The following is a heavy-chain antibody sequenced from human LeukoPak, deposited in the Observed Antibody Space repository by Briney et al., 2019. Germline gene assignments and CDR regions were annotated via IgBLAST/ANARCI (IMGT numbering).Heavy chain of an antibody. J-gene: IGHJ4*02. CDR2: INTDGSST. V-gene: IGHV3-74*01. Sequence: PGGSLRLSCAASRFTFGSYRMHWVRQAPGKGLVWVSRINTDGSSTTYADSVKGRFTISRDNAKNTLYLQMNSLRAEDTAVYYCASRTVVYWGQGTLVTVSS. CDR1: RFTFGSYR. CDR3: ASRTVVY.